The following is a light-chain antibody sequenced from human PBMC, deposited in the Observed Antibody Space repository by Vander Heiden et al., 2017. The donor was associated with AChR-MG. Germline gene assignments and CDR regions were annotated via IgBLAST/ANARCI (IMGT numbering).Light chain of an antibody. V-gene: IGKV1-39*01. Sequence: DIQTTLSPSSLYASVGDRVTITCRASQSISSYLNWYQQKPGKAPKLLIYAASSLQSGVPSRFSGSGSGTDFTLTISSLQPEDFATYYCQQSYSTPPTFGGGTKVEIK. J-gene: IGKJ4*01. CDR1: QSISSY. CDR3: QQSYSTPPT. CDR2: AAS.